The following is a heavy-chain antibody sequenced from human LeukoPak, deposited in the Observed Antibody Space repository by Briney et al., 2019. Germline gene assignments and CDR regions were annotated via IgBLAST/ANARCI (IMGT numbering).Heavy chain of an antibody. V-gene: IGHV3-30*04. CDR1: GFTFSSYA. D-gene: IGHD5-18*01. J-gene: IGHJ4*02. Sequence: GRSLRLSCAASGFTFSSYAMHWVRQAPGKGLGWLTTISYDGTKTYSTDSVKGRFTISRDNSKNTLYLQMNSLRAEDTAVYYCARTSGPGYSSGWGQGTLVTVSS. CDR2: ISYDGTKT. CDR3: ARTSGPGYSSG.